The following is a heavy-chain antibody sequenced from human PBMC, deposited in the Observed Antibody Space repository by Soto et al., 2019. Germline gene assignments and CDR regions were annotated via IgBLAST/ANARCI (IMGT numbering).Heavy chain of an antibody. Sequence: SETLSLTCTVSGGSISRYCWNWIRQPPGKGLEWIGYIYYSGSTNYNPSLKSRVTISVDTSKNQFSLKLSSVTAADTAVYYCAKDPDYDFWSGVMDVWGQGTTVTVSS. CDR3: AKDPDYDFWSGVMDV. D-gene: IGHD3-3*01. J-gene: IGHJ6*02. CDR2: IYYSGST. V-gene: IGHV4-59*01. CDR1: GGSISRYC.